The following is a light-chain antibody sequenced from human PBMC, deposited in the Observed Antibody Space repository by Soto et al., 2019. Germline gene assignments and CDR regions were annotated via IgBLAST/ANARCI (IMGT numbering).Light chain of an antibody. CDR2: EVS. CDR3: SSYTSSSTLI. J-gene: IGLJ2*01. Sequence: QSALTQPASVSGSPGQSITISCTGTSSDVGGYNYVSWYQQPPGTAPKLMIYEVSNRPSGVPDRFSGSKSGNTASLTISGLQAEYEADYYCSSYTSSSTLIFGGGTKLTVL. CDR1: SSDVGGYNY. V-gene: IGLV2-14*01.